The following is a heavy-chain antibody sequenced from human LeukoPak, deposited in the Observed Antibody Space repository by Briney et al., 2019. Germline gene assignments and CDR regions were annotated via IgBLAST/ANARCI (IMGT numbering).Heavy chain of an antibody. J-gene: IGHJ3*02. Sequence: SETLSLTCTVSGGSISSGGYYWSWIRQHPGTGLEWIGYIYYSGSTYYNPSLKSRVTISVDTSKNQFSLKLSSVTAADTAVYYCARSPYDFWSDDAFDIWGQGTMVTVSS. D-gene: IGHD3-3*01. CDR2: IYYSGST. V-gene: IGHV4-31*03. CDR1: GGSISSGGYY. CDR3: ARSPYDFWSDDAFDI.